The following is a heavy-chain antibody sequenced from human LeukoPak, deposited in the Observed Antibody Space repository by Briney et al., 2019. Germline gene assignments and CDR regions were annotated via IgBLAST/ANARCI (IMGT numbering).Heavy chain of an antibody. CDR1: GGSFSGYY. J-gene: IGHJ4*02. D-gene: IGHD1-14*01. CDR2: INHSGST. Sequence: SETLSLTCAVHGGSFSGYYWSWIRQPPGKGLEWIGEINHSGSTNYNPSLKSRVTISVDTSKNQFSLKLSSVTAADTAVYYCASAPRRKYYFDYWGQGTLVTVSS. CDR3: ASAPRRKYYFDY. V-gene: IGHV4-34*01.